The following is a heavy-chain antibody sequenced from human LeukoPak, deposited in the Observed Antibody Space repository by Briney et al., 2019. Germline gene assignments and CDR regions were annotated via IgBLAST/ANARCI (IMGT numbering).Heavy chain of an antibody. CDR2: IYHSGST. J-gene: IGHJ4*02. CDR1: RYSISSGYY. V-gene: IGHV4-38-2*02. CDR3: ARAILSSVAGIDY. D-gene: IGHD6-19*01. Sequence: PSQTLSLTCTVSRYSISSGYYWGWIRQPPGKGLEWIGSIYHSGSTYYNPSLKSRITISVDTSKNQFSLKLSSVTAADTAVYYCARAILSSVAGIDYWGQGTLVTVSS.